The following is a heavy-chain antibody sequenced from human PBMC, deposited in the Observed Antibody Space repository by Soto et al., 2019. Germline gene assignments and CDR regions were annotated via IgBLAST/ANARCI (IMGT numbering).Heavy chain of an antibody. CDR1: GYTFTSYD. CDR2: LSTNSGNT. J-gene: IGHJ5*02. Sequence: GASVKVSCKASGYTFTSYDINWVRQAAGQGLEWMGWLSTNSGNTGYAQKFQGRVAMTRNTSISTAYMELSSLKSEDTAVYYCARGPAAYGDYTNWFDPWGQGTLVTVSS. CDR3: ARGPAAYGDYTNWFDP. D-gene: IGHD4-17*01. V-gene: IGHV1-8*01.